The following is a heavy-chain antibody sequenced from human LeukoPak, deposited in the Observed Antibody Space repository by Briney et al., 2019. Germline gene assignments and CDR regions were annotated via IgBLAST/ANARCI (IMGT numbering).Heavy chain of an antibody. CDR1: GFTFSSYG. D-gene: IGHD2-2*01. CDR3: VRAIRPMGMSTNFDF. V-gene: IGHV3-23*01. Sequence: GGSVRLSCVASGFTFSSYGMGWVRQPQGKGLEWVSIISVSGDQTFYADLVKGRFTISRDISENTIYLQMNSLRIDDTAMYYCVRAIRPMGMSTNFDFWGQGSLVTVSS. CDR2: ISVSGDQT. J-gene: IGHJ4*02.